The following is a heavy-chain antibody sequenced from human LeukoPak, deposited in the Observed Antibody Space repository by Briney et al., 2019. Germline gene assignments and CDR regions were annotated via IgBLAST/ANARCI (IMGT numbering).Heavy chain of an antibody. J-gene: IGHJ2*01. Sequence: ASVKVSCKASGYTFTGYYIHWVRQAPGQRLEWRGWINPNSGGTNYAQKFQGRVTMTRDTSISPEYMELSRLRSDDTAVYYCARVYSSGYSRPLYWYFDLWGRGTLVTVSS. CDR2: INPNSGGT. V-gene: IGHV1-2*02. CDR3: ARVYSSGYSRPLYWYFDL. CDR1: GYTFTGYY. D-gene: IGHD3-22*01.